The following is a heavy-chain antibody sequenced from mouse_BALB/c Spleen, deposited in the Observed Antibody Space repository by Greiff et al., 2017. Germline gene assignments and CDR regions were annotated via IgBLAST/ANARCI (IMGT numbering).Heavy chain of an antibody. V-gene: IGHV3-6*02. Sequence: VQLKQSGPGLVKPSQSLSLTCSVTGYSITSGYYWNWIRQFPGNKLEWMGYISYDGSNNYNPSLKNRISITRDTSKNQFFLKLNSVTTEDTATYYCARDDSSGYHAYWGQGTLVTVSA. D-gene: IGHD3-2*01. J-gene: IGHJ3*01. CDR2: ISYDGSN. CDR3: ARDDSSGYHAY. CDR1: GYSITSGYY.